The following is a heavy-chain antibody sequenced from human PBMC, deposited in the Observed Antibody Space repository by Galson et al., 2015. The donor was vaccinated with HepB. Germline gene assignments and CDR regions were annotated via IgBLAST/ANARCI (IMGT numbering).Heavy chain of an antibody. D-gene: IGHD2-2*01. CDR1: GYSFTSYW. J-gene: IGHJ4*02. CDR2: IYPGDSDT. Sequence: QSGAEVKKPGESLKISCKGSGYSFTSYWIGWVRQMPGKGLGWMGIIYPGDSDTRYSPSFQGQVTNSADKSISTAYLQWSSLKASDTAMYYCARRPTSTSPATYYFDYWGQGTLVTVSS. CDR3: ARRPTSTSPATYYFDY. V-gene: IGHV5-51*01.